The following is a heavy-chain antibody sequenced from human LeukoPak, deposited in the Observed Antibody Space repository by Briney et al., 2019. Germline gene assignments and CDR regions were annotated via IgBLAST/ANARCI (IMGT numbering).Heavy chain of an antibody. J-gene: IGHJ5*02. Sequence: PSETLSLTCAVYGGSFSGYYWSWIRQPPGKGLEWIGEINHSGSTNYNPSLKSRVTISVDTSKNQFSLKLSSVTAADTAVYYCARRIYYYHSTSGGRYPIDPWGQGTLVTVSS. V-gene: IGHV4-34*01. D-gene: IGHD3-22*01. CDR3: ARRIYYYHSTSGGRYPIDP. CDR1: GGSFSGYY. CDR2: INHSGST.